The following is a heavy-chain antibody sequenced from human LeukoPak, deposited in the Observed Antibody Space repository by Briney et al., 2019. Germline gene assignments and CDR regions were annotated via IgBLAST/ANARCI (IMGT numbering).Heavy chain of an antibody. V-gene: IGHV4-59*01. D-gene: IGHD1-26*01. CDR1: GGSISSYY. J-gene: IGHJ3*02. CDR2: IYYSGST. Sequence: SETLSLTCTVSGGSISSYYWRWIRQPPGKGLEWIGYIYYSGSTNYNPSLKSRVTISVDTSKNQFSLKLSSVTAADTAVYYCPRVRGKWEPLDAFDIWGQGTMVTVSS. CDR3: PRVRGKWEPLDAFDI.